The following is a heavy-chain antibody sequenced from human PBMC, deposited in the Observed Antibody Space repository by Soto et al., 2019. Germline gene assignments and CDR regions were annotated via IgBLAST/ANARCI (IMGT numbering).Heavy chain of an antibody. CDR3: ARESEDLTSNFDY. Sequence: EVQLVESGGGLVKPGWSLRLSCAASGFTFTRYSMNWVRQAPGKGLEWVSSISSTTNYIYYGDSMKGRFTISRDNAKNSLYLEMNRLRAEATAVYYCARESEDLTSNFDYWGQGTLVTVS. J-gene: IGHJ4*02. CDR1: GFTFTRYS. V-gene: IGHV3-21*06. CDR2: ISSTTNYI.